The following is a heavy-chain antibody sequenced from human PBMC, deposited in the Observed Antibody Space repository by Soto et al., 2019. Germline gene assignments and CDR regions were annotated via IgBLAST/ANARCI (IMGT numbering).Heavy chain of an antibody. D-gene: IGHD3-10*01. CDR2: INPDGTII. V-gene: IGHV3-74*01. J-gene: IGHJ4*01. CDR1: GFTFSSYW. CDR3: ARDSGYGSGNSVNHYLDC. Sequence: GGSLRLSCAASGFTFSSYWMHWVRQAPGKGLVWVSRINPDGTIISYAASAKGRFTISRDNAENTLYLQMNSLRAEDTAVYYCARDSGYGSGNSVNHYLDCWGRGTLVTVSS.